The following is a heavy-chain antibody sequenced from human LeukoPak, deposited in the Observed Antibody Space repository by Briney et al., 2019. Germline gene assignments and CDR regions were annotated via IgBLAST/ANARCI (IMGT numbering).Heavy chain of an antibody. J-gene: IGHJ4*02. CDR2: INPSGGST. CDR3: ARGGAGDSSGYYCDY. CDR1: GYTFTSYY. V-gene: IGHV1-46*01. Sequence: ASVKVSCKASGYTFTSYYMHWVRQAPGQGLEWMGLINPSGGSTSYAQKFQGRVTMTRDTSTSTVYMELSSLRSEDTAVYYCARGGAGDSSGYYCDYWGQGTLVTVSS. D-gene: IGHD3-22*01.